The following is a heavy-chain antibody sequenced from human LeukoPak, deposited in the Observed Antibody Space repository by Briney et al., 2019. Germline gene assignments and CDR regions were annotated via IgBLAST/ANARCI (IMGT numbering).Heavy chain of an antibody. D-gene: IGHD4-17*01. CDR3: ARDPFYGVIDAFDI. CDR1: GFTFSRYW. J-gene: IGHJ3*02. V-gene: IGHV3-7*01. CDR2: IKHDGSEK. Sequence: GGSLRLSCAASGFTFSRYWMNWVRQAPGKGLEWVANIKHDGSEKYYVDSVKGRFTIARDNAKNSLYLQMNSLRAEDTAVYYCARDPFYGVIDAFDIWGQGTMVTVSS.